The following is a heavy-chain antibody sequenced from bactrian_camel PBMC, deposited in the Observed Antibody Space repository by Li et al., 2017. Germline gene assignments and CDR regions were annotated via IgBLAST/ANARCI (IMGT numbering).Heavy chain of an antibody. D-gene: IGHD3*01. J-gene: IGHJ4*01. CDR2: IASGGGST. V-gene: IGHV3S40*01. Sequence: VQLVESGGGLVQPGGSLRLSCAASGFIFRDHYMNWVRQAPGKGLEWVSTIASGGGSTYYADSVKGRFTISQDNAKNTVYLQMNNLKPEDTAVYYCVSLMRVDYVVFDYWGQGTQVTFS. CDR1: GFIFRDHY. CDR3: VSLMRVDYVVFDY.